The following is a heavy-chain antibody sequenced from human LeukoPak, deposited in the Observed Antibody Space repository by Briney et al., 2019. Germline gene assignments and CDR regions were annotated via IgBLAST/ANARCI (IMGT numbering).Heavy chain of an antibody. CDR3: ARYLIVAAAFDY. V-gene: IGHV4-31*03. CDR2: IYDSGST. D-gene: IGHD2-15*01. J-gene: IGHJ4*02. CDR1: GGSISSGGYY. Sequence: KPSETLSLTCTVSGGSISSGGYYWSWIRQHPGKCLEWIGYIYDSGSTYYNPSLKSRVTISVDTSKNQFSLKLSSVTAADTAVYYCARYLIVAAAFDYWGQGTLVTVSS.